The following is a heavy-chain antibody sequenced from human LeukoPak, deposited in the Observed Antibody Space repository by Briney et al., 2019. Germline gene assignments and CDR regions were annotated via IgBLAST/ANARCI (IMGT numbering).Heavy chain of an antibody. J-gene: IGHJ4*02. V-gene: IGHV1-46*01. CDR1: GYTFTSYG. CDR3: ARGGKNIAAAGHFDY. D-gene: IGHD6-13*01. Sequence: ASVKVSCKASGYTFTSYGISWVRQAPGQGLEWMGIINPSGGSTSYAQKFQGRVTMTRDTSTGTVYMELSSLRSEDTAVYYCARGGKNIAAAGHFDYWGQGTLVTVSS. CDR2: INPSGGST.